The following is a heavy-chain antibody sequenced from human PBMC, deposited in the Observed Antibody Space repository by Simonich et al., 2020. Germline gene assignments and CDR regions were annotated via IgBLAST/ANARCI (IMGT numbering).Heavy chain of an antibody. Sequence: QVQLVQSGAEVKKPGASVKVSCKASGYTFTSYGISGVRQAPGQGLEWMGGISAYNGHTNYAPQLQGRVTMTTDTSTSTAYMELRSLRSDDTAVDYCARSTTGTTAFDIWGQGTMVTVSS. J-gene: IGHJ3*02. D-gene: IGHD1-1*01. V-gene: IGHV1-18*01. CDR3: ARSTTGTTAFDI. CDR1: GYTFTSYG. CDR2: ISAYNGHT.